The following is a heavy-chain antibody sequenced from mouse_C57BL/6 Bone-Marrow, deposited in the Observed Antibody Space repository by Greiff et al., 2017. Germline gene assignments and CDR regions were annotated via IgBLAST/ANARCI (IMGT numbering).Heavy chain of an antibody. D-gene: IGHD1-1*01. CDR3: ATYYYGSPWFAY. CDR1: GYSFTGYY. CDR2: IYPYNGVS. J-gene: IGHJ3*01. V-gene: IGHV1-31*01. Sequence: EVKVVESGPELVKPGASVKISCKASGYSFTGYYMHWVKQSHGNILDWIGYIYPYNGVSSYNQKFKGKATLTVDKSSSTAYMELRSLTSEDSAVYYCATYYYGSPWFAYWGQGTLVTVSA.